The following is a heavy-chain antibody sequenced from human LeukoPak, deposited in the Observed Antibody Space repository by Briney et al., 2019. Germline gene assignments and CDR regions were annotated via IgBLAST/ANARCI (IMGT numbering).Heavy chain of an antibody. Sequence: SGGSLRLSCAASGFTFSSFAMSWVRQAPGKGLEWVSAISGSGGSTYYADSVKGRFTISRDNSKNTLYLQMNSLRAEDTAVYYCAKGYDFWSGYLYDYWGQGTLVTVSS. CDR3: AKGYDFWSGYLYDY. V-gene: IGHV3-23*01. CDR2: ISGSGGST. J-gene: IGHJ4*02. D-gene: IGHD3-3*01. CDR1: GFTFSSFA.